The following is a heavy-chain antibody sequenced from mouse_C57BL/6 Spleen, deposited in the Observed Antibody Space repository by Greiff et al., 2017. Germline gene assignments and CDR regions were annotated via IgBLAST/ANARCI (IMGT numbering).Heavy chain of an antibody. CDR2: IYPGSGST. V-gene: IGHV1-55*01. CDR3: ARYSSGYDY. CDR1: GYTFTSYW. Sequence: VQLQQPRAELVKPGASVKMSCKASGYTFTSYWITWVKQRPGQGLEWIGDIYPGSGSTNYNGKFKGKATLTADKSSSTAYMQLSSLTSEDSAVYFCARYSSGYDYWGKGTTLTVSS. D-gene: IGHD3-2*02. J-gene: IGHJ2*01.